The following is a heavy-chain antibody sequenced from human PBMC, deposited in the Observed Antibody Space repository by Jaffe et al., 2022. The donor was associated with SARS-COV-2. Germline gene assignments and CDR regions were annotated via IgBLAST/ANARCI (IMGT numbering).Heavy chain of an antibody. Sequence: EVQLLESGGGLVQPGGSLRLSCAASGFTFSSYAMSWVRQAPGKGLEWVSAISGSGGSTYYADSVKGRFTISRDNSKNTLYLQMNSLRAEDTAVYYCAKDLAGGSQYYDFWSGYERYYYYGMDVWGQGTTVTVSS. D-gene: IGHD3-3*01. CDR2: ISGSGGST. V-gene: IGHV3-23*01. J-gene: IGHJ6*02. CDR1: GFTFSSYA. CDR3: AKDLAGGSQYYDFWSGYERYYYYGMDV.